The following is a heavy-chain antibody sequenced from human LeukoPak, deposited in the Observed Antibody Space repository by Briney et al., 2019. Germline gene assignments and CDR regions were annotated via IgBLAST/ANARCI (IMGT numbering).Heavy chain of an antibody. CDR3: AKRLSRYSYGFLPDY. D-gene: IGHD5-18*01. J-gene: IGHJ4*02. V-gene: IGHV3-21*01. Sequence: PGGSLRLSCAASGFTFSTYSMNWVRQAPGKGLEWVSSIGGSSSSIYYADSLKGRFTISRDNAKNSLYLQMNSLRAEDTAVYYCAKRLSRYSYGFLPDYWGQGTLVTVSS. CDR1: GFTFSTYS. CDR2: IGGSSSSI.